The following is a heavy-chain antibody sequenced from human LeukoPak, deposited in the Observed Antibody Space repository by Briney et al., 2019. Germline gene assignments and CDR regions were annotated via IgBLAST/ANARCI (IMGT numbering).Heavy chain of an antibody. V-gene: IGHV3-30*18. Sequence: PGGSLRLSCAASGFIFSTNGMHWVRQTPGKGLEWVATTSYDASNKYYADSVRGRFTISRDNSKNTLYLQMNSLRPEDTAVYYCAKGSVPAPIGMDVWGQGTTVTVSS. J-gene: IGHJ6*02. D-gene: IGHD2-2*01. CDR3: AKGSVPAPIGMDV. CDR1: GFIFSTNG. CDR2: TSYDASNK.